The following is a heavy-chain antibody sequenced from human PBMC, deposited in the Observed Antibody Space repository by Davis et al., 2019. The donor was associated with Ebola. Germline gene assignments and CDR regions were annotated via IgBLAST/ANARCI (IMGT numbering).Heavy chain of an antibody. CDR1: GFTVSSNY. Sequence: GESLKISCAASGFTVSSNYMNWVRQAPGKGLEWVSSISSSSSYIYYADSVKGRFTISRDNAKNSLYLQMNSLRAEDTAVYYCARDRSVTTVTNFDYWGQGTLVTVSS. J-gene: IGHJ4*02. V-gene: IGHV3-21*01. D-gene: IGHD4-17*01. CDR3: ARDRSVTTVTNFDY. CDR2: ISSSSSYI.